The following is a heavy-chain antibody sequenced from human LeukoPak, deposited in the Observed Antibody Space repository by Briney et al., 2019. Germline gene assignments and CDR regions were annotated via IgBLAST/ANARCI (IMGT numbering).Heavy chain of an antibody. D-gene: IGHD3-10*01. J-gene: IGHJ6*02. Sequence: GGSLRLSCAASGFTLSRNEMNWVRQAPGKGLEWVSYISSSGSSIYYADSVKGRFTISRDNAKNSLYLQMNSLRAEDTAVYYCARPGYYYGMDVWGQGTTVTVSS. CDR2: ISSSGSSI. CDR1: GFTLSRNE. V-gene: IGHV3-48*03. CDR3: ARPGYYYGMDV.